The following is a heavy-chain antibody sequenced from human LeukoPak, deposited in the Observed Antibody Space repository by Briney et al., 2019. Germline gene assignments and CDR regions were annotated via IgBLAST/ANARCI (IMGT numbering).Heavy chain of an antibody. D-gene: IGHD6-19*01. Sequence: SETLSLTCAVYGGSFSGYYWSWIRQPPGKGLEWIGEMNHSGSTNYNPSLKSRVTISVDTSKNQFSLKLSSVTAADTAVYYCARGGRGWYDYWGQGTLVTVSS. CDR2: MNHSGST. V-gene: IGHV4-34*01. CDR3: ARGGRGWYDY. CDR1: GGSFSGYY. J-gene: IGHJ4*02.